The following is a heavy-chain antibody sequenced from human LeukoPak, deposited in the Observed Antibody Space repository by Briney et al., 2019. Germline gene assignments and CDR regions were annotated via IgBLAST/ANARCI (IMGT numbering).Heavy chain of an antibody. CDR3: AKDYARSVGATTGVFDY. CDR2: VSSSGSYT. D-gene: IGHD1-26*01. Sequence: GGSLRLSCAASGFTLSTYAMSWVRQAPGKGLEWVSTVSSSGSYTFYADSVTGRFTISRDNSKNTLYLQMNSLRAEDTAVYYCAKDYARSVGATTGVFDYWGQGTLVTVSS. J-gene: IGHJ4*02. CDR1: GFTLSTYA. V-gene: IGHV3-23*01.